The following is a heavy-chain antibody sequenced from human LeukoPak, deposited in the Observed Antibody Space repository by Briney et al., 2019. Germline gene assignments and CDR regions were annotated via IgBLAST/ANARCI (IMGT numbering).Heavy chain of an antibody. CDR1: GFTLSSYA. D-gene: IGHD3-22*01. V-gene: IGHV3-30-3*01. J-gene: IGHJ4*02. CDR2: ISYDGSNK. CDR3: ASFPGYYYDSSGYYPLDY. Sequence: GGSLRLSCAASGFTLSSYAMHWVRQAPGKGLEWVAVISYDGSNKYYADSVKGRFTISRDNSKNTLYLQMNSLRAEDTAVYYCASFPGYYYDSSGYYPLDYWGQGTLVTVSS.